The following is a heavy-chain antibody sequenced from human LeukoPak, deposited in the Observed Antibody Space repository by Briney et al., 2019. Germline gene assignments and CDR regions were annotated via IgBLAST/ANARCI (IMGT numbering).Heavy chain of an antibody. CDR2: INQDGSER. J-gene: IGHJ4*02. Sequence: GGSLRLSCTASGFTFTSYWINWVRQAPGKGLEWVANINQDGSERFFVDSVKGRFAIARDNAKNSLFLQMNSLRAEDTAVYYCARDWVGNLGIDFDYWGQGTLVTVSS. CDR3: ARDWVGNLGIDFDY. CDR1: GFTFTSYW. D-gene: IGHD2-21*01. V-gene: IGHV3-7*05.